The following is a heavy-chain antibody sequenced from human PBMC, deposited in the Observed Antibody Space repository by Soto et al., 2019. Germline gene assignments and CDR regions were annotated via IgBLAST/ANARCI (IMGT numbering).Heavy chain of an antibody. Sequence: SETLSLTCIVSGGSVSSGSYYWNWMRQPPGKGLEWIGYMYYRGCTNYNPSLKSRVTISLDTSKNQFSLNLSSVTAADAAVYYCARQVDSGQCTDYFGFWGQGALVTVSS. D-gene: IGHD2-8*02. J-gene: IGHJ4*02. CDR2: MYYRGCT. CDR1: GGSVSSGSYY. CDR3: ARQVDSGQCTDYFGF. V-gene: IGHV4-61*01.